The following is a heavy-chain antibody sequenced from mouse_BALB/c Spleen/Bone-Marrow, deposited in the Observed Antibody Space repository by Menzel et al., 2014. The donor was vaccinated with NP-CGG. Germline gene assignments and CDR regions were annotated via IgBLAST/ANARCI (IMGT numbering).Heavy chain of an antibody. CDR1: GFTFTDYY. J-gene: IGHJ2*01. V-gene: IGHV7-3*02. Sequence: EVKLMESGGGLVQPGGSLILSCATSGFTFTDYYMNWVRQPPGEALEWLAFIRNKANGYTTEYSASVKGRFTISRDNSQSILYLHMNTLRAEDSATYYCARDMGGNLFDSWGQGTTLTVSS. CDR3: ARDMGGNLFDS. D-gene: IGHD4-1*01. CDR2: IRNKANGYTT.